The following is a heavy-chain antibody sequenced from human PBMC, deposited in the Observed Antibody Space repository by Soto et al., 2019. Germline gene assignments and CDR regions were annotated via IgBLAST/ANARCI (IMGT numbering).Heavy chain of an antibody. V-gene: IGHV1-69*02. J-gene: IGHJ4*02. CDR1: GCTFSSYT. Sequence: GASLKVSCNASGCTFSSYTIIWGRQAPGQGLEWMGRIIPILGIANYAQKFQGRVTITADKSTSTAYMELSSLRSEDTAVYYCELLSEYWGQGTLVTVSS. CDR2: IIPILGIA. D-gene: IGHD3-10*01. CDR3: ELLSEY.